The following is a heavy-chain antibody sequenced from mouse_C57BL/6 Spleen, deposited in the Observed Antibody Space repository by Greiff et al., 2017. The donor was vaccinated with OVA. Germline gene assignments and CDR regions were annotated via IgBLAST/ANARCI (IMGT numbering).Heavy chain of an antibody. V-gene: IGHV5-9-1*02. J-gene: IGHJ3*01. Sequence: EVMLVESGEGLVKPGGSLKLSCAASGFTFSSYAMSWVRQTPEKRLEWVAYISSGGDYIYYADPVKGRFTISRDNARNTLYLQMSSLKSEDTAMYYCTRGGTAQATFPFAYWGQGTLVTVSA. CDR3: TRGGTAQATFPFAY. D-gene: IGHD3-2*02. CDR2: ISSGGDYI. CDR1: GFTFSSYA.